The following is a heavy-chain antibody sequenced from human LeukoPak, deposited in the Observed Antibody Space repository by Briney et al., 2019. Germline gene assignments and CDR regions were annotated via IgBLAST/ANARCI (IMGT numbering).Heavy chain of an antibody. CDR1: GGSISSSSYY. CDR2: IYYSGST. V-gene: IGHV4-39*01. D-gene: IGHD2-15*01. Sequence: PSETLSLICTVSGGSISSSSYYWGWIRQPPGKGLEWIGSIYYSGSTYYNPSLKSRVTISVDMSKNQFSLKVSSVTAADTAVYYCARFPPLYCRGGSRYLPASNAFDPWGQGTLVTVSS. CDR3: ARFPPLYCRGGSRYLPASNAFDP. J-gene: IGHJ5*02.